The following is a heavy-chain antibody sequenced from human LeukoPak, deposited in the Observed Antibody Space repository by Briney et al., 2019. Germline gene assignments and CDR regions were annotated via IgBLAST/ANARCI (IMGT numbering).Heavy chain of an antibody. J-gene: IGHJ4*02. D-gene: IGHD6-19*01. V-gene: IGHV4-4*07. CDR1: GGSISSYY. Sequence: PSETLSLTCTVSGGSISSYYWSWIRQPAGKGLEWIGRIYTSGSTNYNPSLKSRVTMSVDTSKNQFSLKLSSVTAADTAVYYCARDLAVAGMGFNYYFDYWGQGTLVTVSS. CDR2: IYTSGST. CDR3: ARDLAVAGMGFNYYFDY.